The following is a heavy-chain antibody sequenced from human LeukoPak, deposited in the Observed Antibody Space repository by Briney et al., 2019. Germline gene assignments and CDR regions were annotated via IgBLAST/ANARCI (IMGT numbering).Heavy chain of an antibody. CDR3: ATSLSPLCGGDCYWRKGNSLWAFDI. J-gene: IGHJ3*02. CDR2: ISGSGGST. CDR1: GFTFSSYW. V-gene: IGHV3-23*01. D-gene: IGHD2-21*02. Sequence: GGSLRLSCAASGFTFSSYWMTWIRQAPGKGLEWVSAISGSGGSTYYADSVKGRFTISRDNSKNTLYLQMNSLRAEDTAVYYCATSLSPLCGGDCYWRKGNSLWAFDIWGQGTMVTVSS.